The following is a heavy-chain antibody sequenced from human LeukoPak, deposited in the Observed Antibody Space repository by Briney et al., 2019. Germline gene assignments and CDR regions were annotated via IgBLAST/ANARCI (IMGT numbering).Heavy chain of an antibody. V-gene: IGHV1-8*01. Sequence: ASVKVSRKASGYTFTSYDINWVRQATGQGLEWMGWMNPNSGNTGYAQKFQGRVTMTRNTSISTAYMELSSLRSEDTAVYYCARGLFTYNWFDPWGQGTLVTVSS. CDR1: GYTFTSYD. CDR2: MNPNSGNT. CDR3: ARGLFTYNWFDP. D-gene: IGHD3-16*01. J-gene: IGHJ5*02.